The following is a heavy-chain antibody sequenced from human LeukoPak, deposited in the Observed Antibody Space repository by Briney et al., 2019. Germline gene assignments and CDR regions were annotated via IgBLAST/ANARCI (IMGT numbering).Heavy chain of an antibody. J-gene: IGHJ4*02. CDR3: ARDSVVVPAPWDEGVLFDY. V-gene: IGHV1-18*01. D-gene: IGHD2-2*01. Sequence: ASVKVSCKASGYTFTSYGISWVRQAPGQGLEWMGWISAYNGNTNYAQNLQGRVTMTTDTSTSTAYMELRSLRSDDAAVYYCARDSVVVPAPWDEGVLFDYWGQGTLVTVSS. CDR1: GYTFTSYG. CDR2: ISAYNGNT.